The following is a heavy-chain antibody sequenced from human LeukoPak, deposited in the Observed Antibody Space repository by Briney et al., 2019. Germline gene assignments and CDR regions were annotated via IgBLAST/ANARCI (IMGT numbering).Heavy chain of an antibody. Sequence: PGGSLRLSCAASGFTFSSYAMSWVRQAPGKGPEWVSAISGSGGSTYYADSVKGRFTISRDNSKNTLYLQMNSLRAEDTAVYYCAKDPGGFGEFRFDYWGQGTLVTVSS. CDR3: AKDPGGFGEFRFDY. D-gene: IGHD3-10*01. CDR2: ISGSGGST. V-gene: IGHV3-23*01. J-gene: IGHJ4*02. CDR1: GFTFSSYA.